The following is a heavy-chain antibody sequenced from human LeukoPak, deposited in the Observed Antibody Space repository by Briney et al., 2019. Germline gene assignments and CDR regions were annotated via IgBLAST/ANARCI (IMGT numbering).Heavy chain of an antibody. V-gene: IGHV4-59*01. J-gene: IGHJ2*01. D-gene: IGHD4-17*01. Sequence: SETLSLTCTVSGGSISSYYWSWIRQPPGKGLEWIGYIYYSGSTNYNPSLKSRVTISVDTSKNQFSLKLSSVTAADTAVYYCARDDYGGNPNWYFDLWGRGTLVTVSS. CDR3: ARDDYGGNPNWYFDL. CDR1: GGSISSYY. CDR2: IYYSGST.